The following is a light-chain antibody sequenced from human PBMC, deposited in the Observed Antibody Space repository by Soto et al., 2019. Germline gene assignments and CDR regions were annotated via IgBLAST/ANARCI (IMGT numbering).Light chain of an antibody. CDR2: AVT. J-gene: IGLJ2*01. CDR3: SSYTSTGTLV. Sequence: QSVLTQPASVSGSPGQSITISCTGTSSDVGGYDYVCWYQQYPGKAPKLMIYAVTNRPSGVSNRFSGSKSGNTASLSISGLQAEDEADYYCSSYTSTGTLVFGGGTKLTVL. CDR1: SSDVGGYDY. V-gene: IGLV2-14*01.